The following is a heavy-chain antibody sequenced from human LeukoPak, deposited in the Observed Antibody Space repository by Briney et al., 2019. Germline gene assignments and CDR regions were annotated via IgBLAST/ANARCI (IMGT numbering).Heavy chain of an antibody. CDR1: GYTFNDYY. CDR2: INPKSGGT. V-gene: IGHV1-2*02. J-gene: IGHJ1*01. CDR3: ARVHSTVPEYFQH. Sequence: GASVKVSCKASGYTFNDYYLHWVRQAPGQGLEWMGWINPKSGGTNYAQKLQGRVTMTTDTSTSTAYMELRSLRSDDTAVYYCARVHSTVPEYFQHWGQGTLVTVSS. D-gene: IGHD2-21*02.